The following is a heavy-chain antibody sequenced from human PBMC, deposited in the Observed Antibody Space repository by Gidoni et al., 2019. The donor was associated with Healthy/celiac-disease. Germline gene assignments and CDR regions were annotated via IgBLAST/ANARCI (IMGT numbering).Heavy chain of an antibody. CDR1: GGTFSSYA. J-gene: IGHJ6*02. V-gene: IGHV1-69*06. CDR3: AREAKCTSCYDYYGMDV. D-gene: IGHD2-2*01. Sequence: QVQLVQSGAEVKQPGSSVKVSCKASGGTFSSYAISWVRQAPGQGLEWMGGIIPIFGTANYAQKFQGRVTITAEKSTSTAYMELSSLRSEDTAVYYCAREAKCTSCYDYYGMDVWGQGTTVTVSS. CDR2: IIPIFGTA.